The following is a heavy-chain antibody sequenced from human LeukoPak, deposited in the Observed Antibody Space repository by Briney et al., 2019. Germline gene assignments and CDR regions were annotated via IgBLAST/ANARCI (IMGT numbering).Heavy chain of an antibody. Sequence: GGSLRLSCAVSGFTFSTSAMRWVRQAPGKGLEWVSGISRSGEITYYEDSVRGRFTISKDISKNTLYLQMDSLRAEAPAIYYGAKEEVPNDFWGQGTLVTVSS. V-gene: IGHV3-23*01. J-gene: IGHJ4*02. CDR3: AKEEVPNDF. CDR2: ISRSGEIT. D-gene: IGHD1-1*01. CDR1: GFTFSTSA.